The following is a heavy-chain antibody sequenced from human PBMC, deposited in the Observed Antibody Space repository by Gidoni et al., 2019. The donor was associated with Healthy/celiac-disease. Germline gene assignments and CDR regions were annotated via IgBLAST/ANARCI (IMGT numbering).Heavy chain of an antibody. CDR3: ARWIRLPYYYDSSGYSENSNWFDP. J-gene: IGHJ5*02. D-gene: IGHD3-22*01. V-gene: IGHV4-34*01. CDR2: INHSGSN. Sequence: QVQLQQWGAGLLKPSETLSLTCAVYGGSFSGYYWSWIRQPPGKGLEWIGEINHSGSNNYNPSLKSRVTISVDTSKNQFSLKLSSVTAADTAVYYCARWIRLPYYYDSSGYSENSNWFDPWGQGTLVTVSS. CDR1: GGSFSGYY.